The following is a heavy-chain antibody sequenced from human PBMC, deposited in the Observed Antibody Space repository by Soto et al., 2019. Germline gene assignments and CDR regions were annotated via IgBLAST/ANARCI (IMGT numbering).Heavy chain of an antibody. CDR1: GFTFEDFA. V-gene: IGHV3-21*01. CDR3: TREHVVTIFRRGQRGSFDN. D-gene: IGHD3-9*01. CDR2: ITSGSDYI. J-gene: IGHJ4*02. Sequence: GGSLRLSCSASGFTFEDFAMHWVRRVPGKGLEWVAFITSGSDYIYYADSVKGRFTISRDDANNSLFLQMSSLRAEDTAVYYCTREHVVTIFRRGQRGSFDNWSQGTLVTVSS.